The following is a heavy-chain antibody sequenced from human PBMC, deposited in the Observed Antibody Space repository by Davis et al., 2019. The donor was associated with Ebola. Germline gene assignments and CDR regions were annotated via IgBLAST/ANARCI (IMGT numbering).Heavy chain of an antibody. CDR2: IRSDGINT. CDR1: GFTFSSYT. D-gene: IGHD2-2*01. J-gene: IGHJ6*02. CDR3: VRDTSHQLPHWLYYFYGMDV. V-gene: IGHV3-64D*08. Sequence: GESLKISCSASGFTFSSYTMHWVRQAPGKGLECVSAIRSDGINTYYADSVKGRFTISRDNSKNILYLQMSSLRAEDTAVYYCVRDTSHQLPHWLYYFYGMDVWGQGTTVTVSS.